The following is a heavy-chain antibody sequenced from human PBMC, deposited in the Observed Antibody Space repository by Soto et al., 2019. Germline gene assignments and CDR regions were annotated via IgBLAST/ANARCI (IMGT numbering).Heavy chain of an antibody. CDR1: GSPFSNAG. Sequence: XGSLSRPCAASGSPFSNAGLCWVRQAPGKGLEWVGRIKSKTDGGTTDYAAPGKGRFTISRDDSKNTLYRQMNSLKTEDTAVYDCNTPHPGKPYGLDVWGQGTTVTVSS. D-gene: IGHD1-1*01. CDR3: NTPHPGKPYGLDV. CDR2: IKSKTDGGTT. V-gene: IGHV3-15*01. J-gene: IGHJ6*02.